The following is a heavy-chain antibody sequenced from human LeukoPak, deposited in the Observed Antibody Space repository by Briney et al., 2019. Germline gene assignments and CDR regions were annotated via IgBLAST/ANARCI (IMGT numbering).Heavy chain of an antibody. J-gene: IGHJ6*03. V-gene: IGHV1-2*02. Sequence: ASVKVSCKASGYTFTGYYMHWVLQAPGQGLEWMGWINPNSGGTNYAQKFQGRVTMTRDTSISTAYMELSRLRSDDTAVYYCAREGTRYYYYMDVWGKGTTVTVSS. CDR1: GYTFTGYY. CDR3: AREGTRYYYYMDV. CDR2: INPNSGGT. D-gene: IGHD3/OR15-3a*01.